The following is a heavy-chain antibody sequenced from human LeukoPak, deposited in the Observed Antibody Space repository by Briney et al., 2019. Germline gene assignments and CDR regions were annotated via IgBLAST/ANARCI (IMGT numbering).Heavy chain of an antibody. V-gene: IGHV3-30*03. CDR2: ISYDGSNK. CDR1: GFTFSSYG. D-gene: IGHD6-13*01. J-gene: IGHJ6*02. CDR3: ARAQYSSSWYSDYYYYYGMDV. Sequence: GRSLRLSCAASGFTFSSYGMHWVRQAPGKGLEWVAVISYDGSNKYYADSVKGRFTISRDNSKNTLYLQMNSLRAEDTAVYYCARAQYSSSWYSDYYYYYGMDVWGQGTTVTVSS.